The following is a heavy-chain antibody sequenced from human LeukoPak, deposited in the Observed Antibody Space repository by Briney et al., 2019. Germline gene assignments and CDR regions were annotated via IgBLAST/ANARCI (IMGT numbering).Heavy chain of an antibody. J-gene: IGHJ4*02. CDR1: GFTFSSYV. CDR2: ISASGGST. D-gene: IGHD2-8*01. CDR3: ANMYDGFLDY. Sequence: GGSLRLSCAASGFTFSSYVMSWVRQAPGKGLEWVSAISASGGSTYYADSVKGRFTISRDNSKNTLYLQMHSLRAEDTAVYYCANMYDGFLDYWGQGTLVTVSS. V-gene: IGHV3-23*01.